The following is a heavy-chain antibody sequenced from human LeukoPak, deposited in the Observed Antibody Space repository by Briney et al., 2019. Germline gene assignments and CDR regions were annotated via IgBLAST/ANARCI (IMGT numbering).Heavy chain of an antibody. Sequence: ASVKVSCKASGYTFTSYGISWVRQAPGQGLEWMGWISAYNGNTNYAQKLRGRVTMTTDTSTSTAYMELRSLRSDDTAVYYCARCFNYYYGSGSYLLDPWGQGTLVTVSS. CDR3: ARCFNYYYGSGSYLLDP. D-gene: IGHD3-10*01. CDR2: ISAYNGNT. CDR1: GYTFTSYG. V-gene: IGHV1-18*01. J-gene: IGHJ5*02.